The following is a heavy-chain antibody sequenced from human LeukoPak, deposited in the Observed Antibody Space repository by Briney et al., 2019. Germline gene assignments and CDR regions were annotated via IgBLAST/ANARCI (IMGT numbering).Heavy chain of an antibody. V-gene: IGHV4-59*12. CDR3: ARGEHYYDSSGYYQDAFDI. CDR1: GGSISSYY. J-gene: IGHJ3*02. D-gene: IGHD3-22*01. CDR2: MYYSGST. Sequence: SETLSLTCTVSGGSISSYYWSWIRQPPGKGLEWIGYMYYSGSTNYDPSLKSRVTISVDMSKNQVSLKLSSVTAADTAVYYCARGEHYYDSSGYYQDAFDIWGQGTMVTVSS.